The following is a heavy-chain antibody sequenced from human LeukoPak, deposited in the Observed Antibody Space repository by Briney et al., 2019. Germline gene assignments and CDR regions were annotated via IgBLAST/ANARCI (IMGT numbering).Heavy chain of an antibody. CDR1: GFTFSSYG. Sequence: GGSLRLSCAASGFTFSSYGMHWVRQAPGKGLEWVAVISHDGGYKDYADSVKGRFTISRDNSKNTLYLQMNSLRAEDTAVYYCAKDQRFALSNYDYWGQGTLVTVSS. CDR2: ISHDGGYK. D-gene: IGHD2/OR15-2a*01. J-gene: IGHJ4*02. V-gene: IGHV3-30*18. CDR3: AKDQRFALSNYDY.